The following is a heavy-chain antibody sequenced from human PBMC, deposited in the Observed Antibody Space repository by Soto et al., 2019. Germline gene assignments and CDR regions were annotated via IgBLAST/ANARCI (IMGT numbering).Heavy chain of an antibody. J-gene: IGHJ3*02. V-gene: IGHV3-30*03. CDR1: GFTFSGYG. CDR2: ISYDGSNK. Sequence: QVQLVESGGGVVQPGRSLRLSCAASGFTFSGYGMHWVRQAPGKGMEWVAVISYDGSNKYYADSVKGRFTISRDNSKNTLYLQMNSLRAEDTAVYYCASRSVVGGDDAFDIWGQGTMVTVSS. D-gene: IGHD1-26*01. CDR3: ASRSVVGGDDAFDI.